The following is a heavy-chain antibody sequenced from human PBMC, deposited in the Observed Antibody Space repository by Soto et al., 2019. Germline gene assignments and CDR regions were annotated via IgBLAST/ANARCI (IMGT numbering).Heavy chain of an antibody. Sequence: ASVKVSCKASGYTFTSYYMHWVRQAPGQGLEWMGIINPSGGSTSYAQEFQGRVTMTRDTSTSTVYMELSSLRSEDTAVYYCARGPGLQSTVVTPSFYWGQGTLVTVSS. CDR1: GYTFTSYY. CDR3: ARGPGLQSTVVTPSFY. V-gene: IGHV1-46*01. CDR2: INPSGGST. J-gene: IGHJ4*02. D-gene: IGHD4-17*01.